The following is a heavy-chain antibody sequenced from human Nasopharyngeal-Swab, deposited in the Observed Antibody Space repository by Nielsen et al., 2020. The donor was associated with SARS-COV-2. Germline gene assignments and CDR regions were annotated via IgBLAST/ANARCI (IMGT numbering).Heavy chain of an antibody. V-gene: IGHV3-49*03. J-gene: IGHJ6*02. CDR3: TRYSIRAYYYAMDV. CDR1: GFTFGAYA. D-gene: IGHD3-10*01. Sequence: GESLKISCTTSGFTFGAYAMSWFRQAPGKGLEWLAFIRSKAHSATRTYAASVKGRFTISRDDSKNIAYLQMNSLETEDTGVYYCTRYSIRAYYYAMDVWGQGTTVTVSS. CDR2: IRSKAHSATR.